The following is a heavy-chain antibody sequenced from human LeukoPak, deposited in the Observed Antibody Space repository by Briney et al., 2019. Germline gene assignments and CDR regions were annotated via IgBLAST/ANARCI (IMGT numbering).Heavy chain of an antibody. V-gene: IGHV4-39*01. J-gene: IGHJ6*02. CDR1: GGSISSSDFY. CDR3: ARHGTSSYYYYAMDV. D-gene: IGHD1-26*01. CDR2: ISYSGST. Sequence: PSETLSLTCTVSGGSISSSDFYWGWIRQPPGKGLEWIGSISYSGSTNYNPSLKSRVTMSVDRSKNQFSLKLTSVTAADTAVYYCARHGTSSYYYYAMDVWGQGTTVTVSS.